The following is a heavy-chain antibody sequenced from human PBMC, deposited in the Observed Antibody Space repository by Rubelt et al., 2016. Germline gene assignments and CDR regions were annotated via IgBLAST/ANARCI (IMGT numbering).Heavy chain of an antibody. Sequence: GGGLVQPGGSLRLSCAASGFTFSTYAMTWVRQAPGKGLEWVSGLSGSGDTTYYADSVKGRLTISRDNSKNTLYLQMNSLRVEDTAIYYCAKDRHIYGSSPFDYWGQGTLVTVSS. CDR2: LSGSGDTT. CDR3: AKDRHIYGSSPFDY. V-gene: IGHV3-23*01. J-gene: IGHJ4*02. CDR1: GFTFSTYA. D-gene: IGHD5-18*01.